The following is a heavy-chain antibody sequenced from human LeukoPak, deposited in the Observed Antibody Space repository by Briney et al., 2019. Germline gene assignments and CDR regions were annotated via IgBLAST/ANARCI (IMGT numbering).Heavy chain of an antibody. V-gene: IGHV1-18*01. J-gene: IGHJ4*02. D-gene: IGHD6-6*01. CDR2: ISAYNGNT. CDR1: GYTFTSYG. CDR3: AREGGYSSSYDF. Sequence: ASVMVSCKASGYTFTSYGISWVRQAPGQGLEWMGWISAYNGNTKYAQKLQDRVTMTTDTSTSTVYMELRSLRSDDTAVYYCAREGGYSSSYDFWGQGTLVTVSS.